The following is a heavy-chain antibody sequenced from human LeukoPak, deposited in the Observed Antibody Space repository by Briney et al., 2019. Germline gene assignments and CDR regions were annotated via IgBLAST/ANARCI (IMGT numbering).Heavy chain of an antibody. CDR3: AREAWGSSCSDY. Sequence: GASVKVSCRASEYSFSNCALHWVRQAPGQSLEWMGWINAGNGNTKYSQKFQGRVTITRDTSASTAYMELSSLRSEDTAVYYCAREAWGSSCSDYWGQGTLVTVSP. V-gene: IGHV1-3*01. D-gene: IGHD6-13*01. CDR1: EYSFSNCA. J-gene: IGHJ4*02. CDR2: INAGNGNT.